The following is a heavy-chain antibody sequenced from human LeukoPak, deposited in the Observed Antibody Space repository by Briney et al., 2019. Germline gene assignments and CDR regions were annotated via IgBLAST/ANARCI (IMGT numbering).Heavy chain of an antibody. CDR1: GFTFDDYA. D-gene: IGHD3-10*01. CDR2: ISWNSGSM. Sequence: GGSLRLSCAASGFTFDDYAMHWVRQAPGKGLEWVSGISWNSGSMGYADSVKGRFTISRDNSKNTLYLQMNSLRAEDTAVYYCARDRYYYGSGSYYSDYWGQGTLVTVSS. V-gene: IGHV3-9*01. J-gene: IGHJ4*02. CDR3: ARDRYYYGSGSYYSDY.